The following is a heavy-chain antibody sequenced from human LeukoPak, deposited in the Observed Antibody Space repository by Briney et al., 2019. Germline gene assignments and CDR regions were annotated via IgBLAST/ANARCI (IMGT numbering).Heavy chain of an antibody. CDR1: GYTFTSYA. J-gene: IGHJ4*02. CDR2: INAGNGNT. V-gene: IGHV1-3*01. Sequence: ASVKVFCKASGYTFTSYAMHWVRQAPGQRLEWMGWINAGNGNTKYSQKFQGRVTITRDTSASTAYMELSSLRSEDTAVYYCARARSRSGWYYFDYWGQGTLVTVSS. D-gene: IGHD6-19*01. CDR3: ARARSRSGWYYFDY.